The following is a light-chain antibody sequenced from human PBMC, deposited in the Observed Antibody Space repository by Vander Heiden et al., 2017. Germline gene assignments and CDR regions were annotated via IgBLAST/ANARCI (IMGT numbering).Light chain of an antibody. CDR2: GAS. J-gene: IGKJ4*01. CDR3: QQYNNWPLT. Sequence: EIVMTQSPATLSVSLGERATLSCRASQGVSSNLAWYQQKPGQAPRLLIYGASTRATGIPARFSGSGSGTEFTLTISSLQSEDFAVYYCQQYNNWPLTFGGGTKVGIK. CDR1: QGVSSN. V-gene: IGKV3-15*01.